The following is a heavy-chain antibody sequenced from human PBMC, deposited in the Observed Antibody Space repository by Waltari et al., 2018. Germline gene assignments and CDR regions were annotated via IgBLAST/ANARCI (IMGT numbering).Heavy chain of an antibody. CDR2: GGTFSDYR. Sequence: QVQLVPSGGDVKTPGASVKVSCKASGYICTDYVISWVRQAPGKGLAWMGWGGTFSDYRSDAQNLHGRVTMTTDISTNTVYVELESLRSDDTALYYCASDAVGATELDYWGHGTLVTVSS. CDR1: GYICTDYV. V-gene: IGHV1-18*01. CDR3: ASDAVGATELDY. D-gene: IGHD1-26*01. J-gene: IGHJ4*01.